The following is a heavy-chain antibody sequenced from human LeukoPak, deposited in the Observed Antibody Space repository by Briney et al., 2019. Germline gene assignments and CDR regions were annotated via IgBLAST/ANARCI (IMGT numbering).Heavy chain of an antibody. V-gene: IGHV3-7*05. J-gene: IGHJ4*02. CDR2: IKQDGSEK. D-gene: IGHD1-26*01. CDR1: GFTFSSYW. Sequence: PGGSLRLSCAASGFTFSSYWMSWVRQAPGKGLEWVANIKQDGSEKYNVDSVKGRFTISRDNAQNPLYLQMNSLRAEDTAVYYCATLGGAIDYWGQGTLVTVSS. CDR3: ATLGGAIDY.